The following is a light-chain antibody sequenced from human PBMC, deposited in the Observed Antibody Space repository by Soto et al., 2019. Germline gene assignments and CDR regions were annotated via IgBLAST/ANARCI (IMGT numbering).Light chain of an antibody. CDR3: MQALQTPPT. V-gene: IGKV2-28*01. J-gene: IGKJ1*01. CDR2: LGS. CDR1: QSLLHSNGYNY. Sequence: DIVMTQSPLSLPVTPGEPASISCRSSQSLLHSNGYNYLDWYLQKPGQSPQLLIYLGSNRDSGGPERFRGSGAGTDVTLKISRVEAEDVGVYYRMQALQTPPTCGQGTKVEI.